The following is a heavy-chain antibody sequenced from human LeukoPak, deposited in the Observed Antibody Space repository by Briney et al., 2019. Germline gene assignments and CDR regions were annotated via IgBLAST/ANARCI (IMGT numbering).Heavy chain of an antibody. CDR3: AKAITMIVVVPFDY. CDR2: ISGSGGST. Sequence: GGSLRLSCAASGFTFSSYAMSWVRQAPGKGLEWVSAISGSGGSTYYADSVKGRFTISRDNSKNTLYLQMDSLRAEDTAVYYCAKAITMIVVVPFDYWGQGTLVTVSS. D-gene: IGHD3-22*01. J-gene: IGHJ4*02. CDR1: GFTFSSYA. V-gene: IGHV3-23*01.